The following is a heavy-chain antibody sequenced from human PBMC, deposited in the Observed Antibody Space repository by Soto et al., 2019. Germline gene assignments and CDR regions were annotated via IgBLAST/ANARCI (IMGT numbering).Heavy chain of an antibody. CDR1: GGSISSYY. CDR3: ARLAASAGTFEFDH. V-gene: IGHV4-59*01. Sequence: PGETLSLTYSIWGGSISSYYLRWMEPPPGKGLEWIGYMYYSGRTNYNPSLTSRVTIPVDTSKNQFSLKLSSVTAADTAVYYCARLAASAGTFEFDHGGQGTLVTVSS. CDR2: MYYSGRT. D-gene: IGHD6-19*01. J-gene: IGHJ4*02.